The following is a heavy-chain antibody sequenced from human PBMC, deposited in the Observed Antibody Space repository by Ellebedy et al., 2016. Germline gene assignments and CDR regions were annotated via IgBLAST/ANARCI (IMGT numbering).Heavy chain of an antibody. J-gene: IGHJ3*02. CDR1: GFTFTSYW. Sequence: GGSLRLSCTDPGFTFTSYWMSWVRQAPGKGLEWVANIKQDGSEKYYVDSVKGRFTISRDNAKDSLYLKMSSLRAEDTALYYCARKRTNWGYPQSPLDIWGQGTMVTVSS. D-gene: IGHD7-27*01. CDR2: IKQDGSEK. V-gene: IGHV3-7*01. CDR3: ARKRTNWGYPQSPLDI.